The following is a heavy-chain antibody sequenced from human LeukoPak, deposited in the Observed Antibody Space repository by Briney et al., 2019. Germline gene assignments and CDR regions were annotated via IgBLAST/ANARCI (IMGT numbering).Heavy chain of an antibody. CDR3: ARDRDAFDI. CDR1: GFTFDDYA. J-gene: IGHJ3*02. CDR2: ISWNSGSI. Sequence: PGRSLRLSCAASGFTFDDYAMHWVRQAPGKGLEWVSGISWNSGSIGYADSVKGRFTISRDNAKNSLYLQVNSLRAEDTAVYYCARDRDAFDIWGQGTMVTVSS. V-gene: IGHV3-9*01.